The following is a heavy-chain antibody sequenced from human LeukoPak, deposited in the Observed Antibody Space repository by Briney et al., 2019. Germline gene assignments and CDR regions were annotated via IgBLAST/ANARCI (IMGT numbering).Heavy chain of an antibody. CDR1: GSSVSNYY. CDR3: ARRVLMSSAGVPDTWLDP. CDR2: ISYSGST. J-gene: IGHJ5*02. D-gene: IGHD6-19*01. V-gene: IGHV4-59*08. Sequence: SETLSLTCTVSGSSVSNYYRNWIRQPPGKGLEWLGHISYSGSTIYNPSLNSRVTISLDTSKNQFSLNLNSVTAADTAVYYCARRVLMSSAGVPDTWLDPWGQGTLVTVSS.